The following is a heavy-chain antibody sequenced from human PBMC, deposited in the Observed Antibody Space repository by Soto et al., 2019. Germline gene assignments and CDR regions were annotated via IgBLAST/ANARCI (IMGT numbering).Heavy chain of an antibody. J-gene: IGHJ4*02. D-gene: IGHD3-22*01. Sequence: GGSLRLSCAASGFAFSSYSMNWVRQAPGKGLEWISYISSSGSTIYYAASVRGRFTISRDNAKNSLYQQMNSLRDEDAAVYYCARGHSSGHLFDYWGQGTLVTVSS. V-gene: IGHV3-48*02. CDR2: ISSSGSTI. CDR1: GFAFSSYS. CDR3: ARGHSSGHLFDY.